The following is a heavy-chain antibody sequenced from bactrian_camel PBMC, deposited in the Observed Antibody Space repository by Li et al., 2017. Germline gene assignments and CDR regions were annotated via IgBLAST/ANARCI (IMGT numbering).Heavy chain of an antibody. D-gene: IGHD6*01. J-gene: IGHJ4*01. CDR3: AADPLCTILLRPSEYNY. CDR2: IDSDGNT. CDR1: NFNASSYC. V-gene: IGHV3S26*01. Sequence: HVQLVESGGGSVQAGGSLRLSCEASNFNASSYCMAWFRQAPGKEREGVAAIDSDGNTIYADSVKGRFTISHDNAKNTLYLQMNSLKPEDTAMYYCAADPLCTILLRPSEYNYWGQGTQVTVSS.